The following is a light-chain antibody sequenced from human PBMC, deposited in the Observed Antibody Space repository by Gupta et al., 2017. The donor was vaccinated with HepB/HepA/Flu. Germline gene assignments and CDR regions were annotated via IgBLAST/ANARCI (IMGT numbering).Light chain of an antibody. CDR3: QTWGTGILVV. CDR2: LNSDGSH. V-gene: IGLV4-69*01. Sequence: QLVLTQSPSASASLGASVTLTCTLSSGHSSYAIAWHQQQPEKGPRYLMKLNSDGSHSKGDGIPDRFSGSSSGAERYLTISSLQSEDEADYYGQTWGTGILVVFGGGTKLTVL. J-gene: IGLJ2*01. CDR1: SGHSSYA.